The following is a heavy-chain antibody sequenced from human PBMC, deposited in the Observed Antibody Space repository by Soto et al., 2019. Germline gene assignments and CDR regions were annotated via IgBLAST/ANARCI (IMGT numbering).Heavy chain of an antibody. CDR1: GFTFSSYG. D-gene: IGHD3-10*01. J-gene: IGHJ4*02. CDR3: AKDESRGPSYTYYYGSGSYFDTPDY. CDR2: ISYDGSNK. Sequence: HPGGSLRLSCADSGFTFSSYGMHWVRQAPGKGLEWVAVISYDGSNKYYADSVKGRFTISRDNSKNTLYLQMNSLRAEDTAVYYCAKDESRGPSYTYYYGSGSYFDTPDYWGQGTLVPVS. V-gene: IGHV3-30*18.